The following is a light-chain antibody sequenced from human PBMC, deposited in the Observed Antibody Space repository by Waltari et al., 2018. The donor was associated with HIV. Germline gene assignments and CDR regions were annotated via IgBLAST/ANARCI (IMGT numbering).Light chain of an antibody. Sequence: RVTITCRATEDIAHFLNWFQQRPGRAPRLLIYAASTLQSGIPSRFFGLGSGTDFSLTISSLQRDDAGTYFCQQAFSSPPLYTFGPGTKLEI. CDR2: AAS. CDR1: EDIAHF. V-gene: IGKV1-8*01. J-gene: IGKJ2*01. CDR3: QQAFSSPPLYT.